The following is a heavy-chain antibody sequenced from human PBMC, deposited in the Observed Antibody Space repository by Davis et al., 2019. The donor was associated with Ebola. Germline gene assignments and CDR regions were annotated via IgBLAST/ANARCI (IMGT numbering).Heavy chain of an antibody. D-gene: IGHD3-16*01. CDR1: GFTFSSNG. CDR2: ISYDGSNK. Sequence: AGSLRLSCAASGFTFSSNGMHWVRQAPGKGLEWVAFISYDGSNKYYADSVKGRFTISRDNSKKTLYLQMNSLRAEDTAVYYCAKVAWGSSFYWGQGTLVTVSS. V-gene: IGHV3-30*18. J-gene: IGHJ4*02. CDR3: AKVAWGSSFY.